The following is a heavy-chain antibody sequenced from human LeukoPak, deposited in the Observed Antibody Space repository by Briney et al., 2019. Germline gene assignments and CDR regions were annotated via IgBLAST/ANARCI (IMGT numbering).Heavy chain of an antibody. D-gene: IGHD6-13*01. V-gene: IGHV1-2*02. CDR2: INPNSGGT. J-gene: IGHJ4*02. Sequence: GASVKVSCKASGYTFTGYYMHWVRQAPGQGLEWMGWINPNSGGTNYAEKFQGRVTMTRDTSISTAYMELSRLRSDDTAVYYCARDRIAAPDDFDYWGQGTPVTVSS. CDR1: GYTFTGYY. CDR3: ARDRIAAPDDFDY.